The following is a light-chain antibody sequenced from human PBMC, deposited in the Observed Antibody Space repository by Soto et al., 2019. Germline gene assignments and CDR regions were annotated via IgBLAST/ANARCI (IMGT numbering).Light chain of an antibody. J-gene: IGLJ2*01. CDR1: SSDVGGYNY. V-gene: IGLV2-8*01. CDR2: EVS. CDR3: SSYEGNNKLV. Sequence: QSALTQPPSASGSPGQSVTISCTGTSSDVGGYNYVSWYQQHPGKAPKLMIYEVSKRPSGVPDRFSGSKSGNTASLTVSGLQAEDEADYYCSSYEGNNKLVFGGGTQLTVL.